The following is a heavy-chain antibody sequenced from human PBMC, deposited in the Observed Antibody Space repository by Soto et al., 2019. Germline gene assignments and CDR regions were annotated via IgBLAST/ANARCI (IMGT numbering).Heavy chain of an antibody. CDR2: LIPIFGTA. V-gene: IGHV1-69*01. CDR3: ARDFSVATRSGGLNYYYGMDV. Sequence: QVQLVQSGAEVKKPVSSVKVSCKASGGTFSSYAISWVRQAPGQGLEWMGGLIPIFGTANYAQKFQGRVTITADEYTSTAYMELSSLRSEDTAVYYCARDFSVATRSGGLNYYYGMDVWGQGTTVTVSS. J-gene: IGHJ6*02. D-gene: IGHD3-16*01. CDR1: GGTFSSYA.